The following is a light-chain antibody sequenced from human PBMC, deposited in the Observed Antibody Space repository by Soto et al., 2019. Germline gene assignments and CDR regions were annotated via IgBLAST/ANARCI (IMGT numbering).Light chain of an antibody. CDR2: GAS. CDR3: HQSDESPWT. Sequence: EMVLTQSPGTLSLSPGERATLSYRASQSVSSSYFAWYQQKPGQAPRLLIYGASSRATGIPDRFSGSASGTDFTLTISRLEPEDLAVYYCHQSDESPWTFGQGTKVEIK. CDR1: QSVSSSY. V-gene: IGKV3-20*01. J-gene: IGKJ1*01.